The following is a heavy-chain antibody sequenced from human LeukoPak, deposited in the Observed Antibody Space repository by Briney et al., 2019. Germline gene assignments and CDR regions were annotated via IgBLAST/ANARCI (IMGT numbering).Heavy chain of an antibody. D-gene: IGHD2-15*01. V-gene: IGHV4-59*01. Sequence: SETLSLTCTVSGGSISSTYWNWIRQPPGKGLEWIGHIYYSGSTNHNPPLKSRVTISVDTSKKQFSLKLSTVTTADTAVYFCARSSCSAGSCYWYWGQGTLVTVSS. CDR3: ARSSCSAGSCYWY. J-gene: IGHJ4*02. CDR2: IYYSGST. CDR1: GGSISSTY.